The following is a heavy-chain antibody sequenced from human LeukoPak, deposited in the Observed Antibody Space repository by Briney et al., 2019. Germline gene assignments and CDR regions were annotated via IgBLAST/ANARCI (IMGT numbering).Heavy chain of an antibody. CDR1: GFTVSSNY. D-gene: IGHD1-26*01. CDR3: ARVGGSYGYYYGMDV. V-gene: IGHV3-53*01. Sequence: GGSLGLSCAASGFTVSSNYMSWVRQAPGKGLEWVSVIYSGGSTYYADSVKGRFTISRDNSKNTLYLQMNSLRAEDTAVYYCARVGGSYGYYYGMDVRGQGTTVTVSS. J-gene: IGHJ6*02. CDR2: IYSGGST.